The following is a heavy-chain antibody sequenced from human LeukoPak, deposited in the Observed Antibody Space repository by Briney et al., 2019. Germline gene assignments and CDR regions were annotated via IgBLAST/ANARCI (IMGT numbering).Heavy chain of an antibody. Sequence: PSQTLSLTCTVSGGSISSGGYYWSWIRQHPGKGLEWIGYIYYSGSTYYNPSLKSRVTISVDTSKNQFSLKPSSVTAADTAVYYCARNGRVVAATSTWGQGTLVTVSS. J-gene: IGHJ5*02. CDR1: GGSISSGGYY. D-gene: IGHD2-15*01. CDR3: ARNGRVVAATST. V-gene: IGHV4-31*03. CDR2: IYYSGST.